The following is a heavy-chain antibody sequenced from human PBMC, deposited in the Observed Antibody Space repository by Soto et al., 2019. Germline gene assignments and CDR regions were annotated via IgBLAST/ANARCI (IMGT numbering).Heavy chain of an antibody. CDR3: AREDDGGDRDYYGLDV. CDR1: GGSISGDDYH. Sequence: QVQLQQSGPGLVKPSQTLSLTCTVSGGSISGDDYHWTWSRQSPGKGLEWIGYVFHSGSVLYNPSLKSRLNISVDTSKNQFSRRLRSVTAADTAVYFCAREDDGGDRDYYGLDVWGQGTTVTVSS. J-gene: IGHJ6*02. D-gene: IGHD2-21*02. V-gene: IGHV4-30-4*08. CDR2: VFHSGSV.